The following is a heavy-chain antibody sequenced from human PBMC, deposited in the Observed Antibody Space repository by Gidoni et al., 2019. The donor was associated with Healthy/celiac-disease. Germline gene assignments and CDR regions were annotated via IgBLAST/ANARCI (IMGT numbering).Heavy chain of an antibody. CDR1: GFTLSSYW. CDR3: ARSSMIPDFYGMDV. D-gene: IGHD3-22*01. Sequence: EVQLVESGGGLVQPGGSLRLSCAASGFTLSSYWMHWVRQAPGKGLVWVSRINSDGSSTSYADSVKGRFTISRDNAKNTLYLQMNSLRAEDTAVYYCARSSMIPDFYGMDVWGQGTTVTVSS. V-gene: IGHV3-74*01. CDR2: INSDGSST. J-gene: IGHJ6*02.